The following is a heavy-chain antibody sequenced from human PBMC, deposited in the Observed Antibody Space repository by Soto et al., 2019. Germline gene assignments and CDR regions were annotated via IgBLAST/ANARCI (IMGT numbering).Heavy chain of an antibody. CDR1: GGSISSSSYY. V-gene: IGHV4-39*01. J-gene: IGHJ6*02. D-gene: IGHD2-2*01. CDR3: ARQGYCSSTSCYYYYYGMDV. CDR2: IYYSGST. Sequence: NPSETLSLTCTVSGGSISSSSYYWGWIRQPPGKGLEWIGSIYYSGSTYYNPSLKSRVTISVDTSKNQFSLKLSSVTAADTAVYYCARQGYCSSTSCYYYYYGMDVWGQGTTVTVSS.